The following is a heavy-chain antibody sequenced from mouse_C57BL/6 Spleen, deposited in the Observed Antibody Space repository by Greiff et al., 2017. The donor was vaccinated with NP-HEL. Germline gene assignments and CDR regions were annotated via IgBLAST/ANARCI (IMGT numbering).Heavy chain of an antibody. V-gene: IGHV1-59*01. CDR3: ARHSNYEEGRPYFDY. D-gene: IGHD2-5*01. J-gene: IGHJ2*01. CDR1: GYTFTSYW. CDR2: IDPSDSYT. Sequence: QVQLQQPGAELVRPGTSVKLSCKASGYTFTSYWMHWVKQRPGQGLEWIGVIDPSDSYTNYNQKFKGKATLTVDTSSSTAYMQLSSLTSEDSAVYYCARHSNYEEGRPYFDYWGQGTTLTVSS.